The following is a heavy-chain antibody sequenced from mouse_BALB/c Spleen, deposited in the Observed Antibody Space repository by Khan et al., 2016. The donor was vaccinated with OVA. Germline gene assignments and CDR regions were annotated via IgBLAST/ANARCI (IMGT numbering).Heavy chain of an antibody. J-gene: IGHJ2*01. D-gene: IGHD1-1*01. V-gene: IGHV1-4*01. CDR1: GYTFTSYT. Sequence: QVQLQQSGAELARPGASVKMSCKASGYTFTSYTMHWIKQRPGQALEWIGYIDPSSGYTNYNQKFRDKATLTADKSSSTAYIQLSSLTSEDSAVPYWARSAFDGRSSFFDYWGPGTTLTVSS. CDR3: ARSAFDGRSSFFDY. CDR2: IDPSSGYT.